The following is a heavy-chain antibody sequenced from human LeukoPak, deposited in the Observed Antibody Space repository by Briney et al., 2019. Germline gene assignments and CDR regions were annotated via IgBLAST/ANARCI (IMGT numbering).Heavy chain of an antibody. CDR3: VKDQTTLGFDY. Sequence: GGSLRLSCSASGFTFSSYAMHWVRRAPGKGLEYVSAISSNGGSTYYADSVKGRFTISRDNSKNTLYLQMSSLRAEDTAVYYCVKDQTTLGFDYWGQGTLVTVSS. CDR1: GFTFSSYA. D-gene: IGHD2-15*01. J-gene: IGHJ4*02. CDR2: ISSNGGST. V-gene: IGHV3-64D*06.